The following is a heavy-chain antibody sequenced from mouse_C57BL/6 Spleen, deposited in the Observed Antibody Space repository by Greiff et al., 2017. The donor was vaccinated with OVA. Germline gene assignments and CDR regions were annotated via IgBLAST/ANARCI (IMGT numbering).Heavy chain of an antibody. CDR2: IDPSDSYT. V-gene: IGHV1-50*01. CDR3: ARKELGRRYFDY. J-gene: IGHJ2*01. CDR1: GYTFTSYW. D-gene: IGHD4-1*01. Sequence: QVQLQQPGAELVKPGASVKLSCKASGYTFTSYWMQWVKQRPGQGLEWIGEIDPSDSYTNYNQKFKGKATLTVDTSSSTAYMQLSSLTSEDSAVYYCARKELGRRYFDYWGKGTTLTVSS.